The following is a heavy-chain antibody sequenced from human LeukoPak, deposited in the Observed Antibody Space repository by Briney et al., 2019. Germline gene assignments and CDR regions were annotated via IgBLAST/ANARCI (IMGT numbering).Heavy chain of an antibody. CDR1: GGSISSSSYY. CDR2: IYYSGST. V-gene: IGHV4-39*07. Sequence: SETLSLTCTVSGGSISSSSYYWGWIRQPPGKGLEWNGGIYYSGSTYYNPSLKSRVTISVDTSKNQFSLKLSSVTAADTAVFYCASLTTADAFDIWGQGTMVTVSS. D-gene: IGHD3-22*01. J-gene: IGHJ3*02. CDR3: ASLTTADAFDI.